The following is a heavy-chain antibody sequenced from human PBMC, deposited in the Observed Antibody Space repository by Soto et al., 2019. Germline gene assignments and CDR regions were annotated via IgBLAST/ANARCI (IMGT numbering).Heavy chain of an antibody. CDR2: IYSGGST. V-gene: IGHV3-66*04. Sequence: EVQLVESGGGLVQPGGSLRLSCAASGFTVSSNYMSWVRQAPGKGMEWVSVIYSGGSTYYADSVKGRFTISRDNSKNTLYLPKNGLSARDTAGCYCARHFSWDSFGYWGQGTLVTLSS. D-gene: IGHD6-13*01. CDR3: ARHFSWDSFGY. J-gene: IGHJ4*02. CDR1: GFTVSSNY.